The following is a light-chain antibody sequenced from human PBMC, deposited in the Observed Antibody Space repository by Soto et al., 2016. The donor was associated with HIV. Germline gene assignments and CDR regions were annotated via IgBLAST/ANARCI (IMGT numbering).Light chain of an antibody. J-gene: IGLJ3*02. CDR3: QAWDSSTNWV. Sequence: SYELTQSPSLSVSSGQTATVACSGDKLGDKYVSWYQQRPGQSPILVIYQDNKRPSGIPERFSGSNSGNTATLTISGTQAMDEADYYCQAWDSSTNWVFGGGTKLTVL. V-gene: IGLV3-1*01. CDR2: QDN. CDR1: KLGDKY.